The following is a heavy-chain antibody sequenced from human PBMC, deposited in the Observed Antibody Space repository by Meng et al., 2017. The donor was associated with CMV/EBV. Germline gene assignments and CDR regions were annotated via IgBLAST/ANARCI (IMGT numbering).Heavy chain of an antibody. CDR1: GLTFSSYS. V-gene: IGHV3-66*02. CDR2: IYSGGST. CDR3: ARVHFGDYGMDY. D-gene: IGHD4-17*01. J-gene: IGHJ4*02. Sequence: GESLKISCAASGLTFSSYSMNWVRQAPGKGLEWVSVIYSGGSTYYADSVKGRFTISRDNSKNTLYLQMNSLRAEDTAVYYCARVHFGDYGMDYWGQGTLVTVSS.